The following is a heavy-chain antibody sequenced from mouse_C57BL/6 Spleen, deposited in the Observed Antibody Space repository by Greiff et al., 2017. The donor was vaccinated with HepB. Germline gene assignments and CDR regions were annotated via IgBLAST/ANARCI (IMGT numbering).Heavy chain of an antibody. CDR2: INPNNGGT. V-gene: IGHV1-26*01. D-gene: IGHD2-2*01. CDR3: ARSLWLREAWFAY. Sequence: EVQLQQSGPELVKPGASVKISCKASGYTFTDYYMNWVKQSHGKSLEWIGDINPNNGGTSYNQKFKGKATLTVDKSSSTAYMELRSLTSEDSAVYYCARSLWLREAWFAYGGQGTLVTVSA. CDR1: GYTFTDYY. J-gene: IGHJ3*01.